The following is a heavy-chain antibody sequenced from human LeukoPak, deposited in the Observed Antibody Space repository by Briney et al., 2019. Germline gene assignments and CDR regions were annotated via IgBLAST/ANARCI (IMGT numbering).Heavy chain of an antibody. V-gene: IGHV4-34*01. CDR3: ARGGKSWDLGGVVYYFDY. D-gene: IGHD3-3*01. CDR2: INHSGST. J-gene: IGHJ4*02. CDR1: GGSFSGYY. Sequence: PSETLSLTCAVYGGSFSGYYWSWIRQPPGKGLEWIGEINHSGSTNYNPSPKSRVTISVDTSKNQFSLKLSSVTAADTAVYYCARGGKSWDLGGVVYYFDYWGQGTLVTVSS.